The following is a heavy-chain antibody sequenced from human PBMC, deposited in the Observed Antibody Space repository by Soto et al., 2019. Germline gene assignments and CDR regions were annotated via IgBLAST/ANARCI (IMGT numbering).Heavy chain of an antibody. J-gene: IGHJ4*02. D-gene: IGHD3-22*01. CDR1: GGSISSGGYY. Sequence: PSETLSLTCTVSGGSISSGGYYWSWIRQHPGKGLEWIGYIYYSGSTYYNPSLKSRVTISVDTSKNQFSLKLSSVTAEDTAVYNCAKVVAPSYYDSSVYQRGPFDYWGQGTLVTVS. CDR2: IYYSGST. CDR3: AKVVAPSYYDSSVYQRGPFDY. V-gene: IGHV4-31*03.